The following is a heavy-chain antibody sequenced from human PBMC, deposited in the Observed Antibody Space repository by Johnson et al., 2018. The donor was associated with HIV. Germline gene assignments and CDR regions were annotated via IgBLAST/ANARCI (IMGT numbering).Heavy chain of an antibody. CDR2: IWYDGSNK. V-gene: IGHV3-33*01. CDR1: GFTFSSYG. D-gene: IGHD4-23*01. CDR3: TRSSTVLTPHDI. J-gene: IGHJ3*02. Sequence: QVQLVESGGGVVQPGRSLRLSCAASGFTFSSYGMHWVRQAPGKGLEWVAVIWYDGSNKNYADSVKGRFTISRDNSKNTLYLQMKSLRAEDMAVYYCTRSSTVLTPHDIWGQGTMVTVSS.